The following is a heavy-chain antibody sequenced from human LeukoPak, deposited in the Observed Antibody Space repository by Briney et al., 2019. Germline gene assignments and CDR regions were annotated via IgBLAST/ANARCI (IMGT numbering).Heavy chain of an antibody. CDR3: ARDDYDFWRTFDY. J-gene: IGHJ4*02. CDR1: GFTFLDYA. CDR2: MSYDGNNN. Sequence: GGSLRLSCVTSGFTFLDYAVHWVRQAPGKGLEWVAVMSYDGNNNYYADSVKGRFTLSRDNSKNTLYLQMNSLRGEDTAVYYCARDDYDFWRTFDYWGQGTLVTVSS. V-gene: IGHV3-30-3*01. D-gene: IGHD3-3*01.